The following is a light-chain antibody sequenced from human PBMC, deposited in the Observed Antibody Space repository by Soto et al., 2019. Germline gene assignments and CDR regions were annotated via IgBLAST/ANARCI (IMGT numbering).Light chain of an antibody. CDR3: QVWDISRDLVV. V-gene: IGLV3-21*04. Sequence: SYELTQPPSVSVAPGKTARITCGGNNIGSKSVHWYQQKPGQAPVLVIYYDSDRPSGIPERFSGSNSGNTATLTISRVEAGDEADYYCQVWDISRDLVVFGGGTQLTVL. CDR1: NIGSKS. CDR2: YDS. J-gene: IGLJ2*01.